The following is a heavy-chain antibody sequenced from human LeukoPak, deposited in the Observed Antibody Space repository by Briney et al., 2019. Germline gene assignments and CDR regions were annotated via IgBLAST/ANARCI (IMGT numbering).Heavy chain of an antibody. D-gene: IGHD6-13*01. J-gene: IGHJ3*02. V-gene: IGHV3-30*04. Sequence: GGSLRLSCAASGFTFSSYAMHWVRQAPGKGLEWVAVISYDGSNKYYADSVKGRFTISRDNSKNTPYLQMNSLRAEDTAVYYCARDRAAAGFDASDIWGQGTMVTVSS. CDR3: ARDRAAAGFDASDI. CDR1: GFTFSSYA. CDR2: ISYDGSNK.